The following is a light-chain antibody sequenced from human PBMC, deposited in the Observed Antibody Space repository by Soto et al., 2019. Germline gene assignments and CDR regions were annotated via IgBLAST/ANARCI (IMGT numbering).Light chain of an antibody. Sequence: QSALTQPASVSGSPGQSITISCTGTSSDVGTYNYVSWYQQHPGKAPKLMIYDVSNRPSGVSDRFSGSKSGNTASLTISGLQAGDEADYYCSSYTGSSTSVVFGGGTKLTVL. CDR2: DVS. CDR3: SSYTGSSTSVV. J-gene: IGLJ2*01. CDR1: SSDVGTYNY. V-gene: IGLV2-14*01.